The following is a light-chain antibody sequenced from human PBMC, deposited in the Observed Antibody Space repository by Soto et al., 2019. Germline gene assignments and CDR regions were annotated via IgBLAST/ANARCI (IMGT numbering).Light chain of an antibody. J-gene: IGKJ2*01. CDR3: QQYGSSPRT. CDR1: QSVSSNY. CDR2: GAS. V-gene: IGKV3-20*01. Sequence: EIVLTQSPGTLSLSPGERATLSCRASQSVSSNYLAWYQQKPGQAPRLLIYGASNRATGIPDRFSGSGSGTDFTLTISRLEPEDFEVYYCQQYGSSPRTFGQGTKVDIK.